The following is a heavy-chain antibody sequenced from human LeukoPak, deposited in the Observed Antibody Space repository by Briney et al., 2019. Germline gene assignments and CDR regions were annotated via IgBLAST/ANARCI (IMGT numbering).Heavy chain of an antibody. CDR1: GFTFSSYW. Sequence: GGSLRLSCAASGFTFSSYWMSWVRQAPGKGLEWVSAISGSGGSTYYADSVKGRFTISRDNSKNTLYLQMNSLRAEDTAVYYCAKPPSGWFYYYYYMDVWGKGATVTISS. V-gene: IGHV3-23*01. CDR2: ISGSGGST. D-gene: IGHD6-19*01. CDR3: AKPPSGWFYYYYYMDV. J-gene: IGHJ6*03.